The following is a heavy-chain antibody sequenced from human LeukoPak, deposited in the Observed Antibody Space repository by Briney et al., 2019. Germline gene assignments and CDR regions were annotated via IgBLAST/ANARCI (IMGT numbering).Heavy chain of an antibody. CDR3: AKELLQQQLGYYFDY. D-gene: IGHD6-13*01. Sequence: QSGGSLRLSCAASGFTFSSYSMNWVRQAPGKGLEWVSYISSSSSTIYYADSVKGRFTISRDNAKNSLYLQMNSLRAEDTAVYYCAKELLQQQLGYYFDYWGQGTLVTVSS. J-gene: IGHJ4*02. CDR2: ISSSSSTI. CDR1: GFTFSSYS. V-gene: IGHV3-48*01.